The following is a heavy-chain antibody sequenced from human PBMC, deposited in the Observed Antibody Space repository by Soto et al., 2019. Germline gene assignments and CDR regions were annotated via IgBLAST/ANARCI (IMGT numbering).Heavy chain of an antibody. D-gene: IGHD1-1*01. V-gene: IGHV4-34*01. CDR2: MSHSGGT. J-gene: IGHJ3*01. Sequence: QVQLQQWGAGLLKPSETLSLTCAVYGGFVSSGSYYWSWIRQPPGKGLEWIGEMSHSGGTHFNPSLKSRVTISVDTSKNQFSLKMSSVTAADTALYYCARVERGTATTVVDDFDLWGPGTMVTVSS. CDR3: ARVERGTATTVVDDFDL. CDR1: GGFVSSGSYY.